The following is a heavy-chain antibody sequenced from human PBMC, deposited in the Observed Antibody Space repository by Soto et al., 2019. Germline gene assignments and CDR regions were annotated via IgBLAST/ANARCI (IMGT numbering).Heavy chain of an antibody. J-gene: IGHJ4*02. CDR1: GYIFTNHW. CDR3: ASGRWNLHFRY. V-gene: IGHV5-10-1*01. Sequence: GESLQISCEGAGYIFTNHWINWVRQVPGKGLEWMGNIDPSDSHTNYSPSFQGHVTISIDKSISTAYLQWTRLKASDTAIYYCASGRWNLHFRYWAQGPLLTGSS. D-gene: IGHD2-15*01. CDR2: IDPSDSHT.